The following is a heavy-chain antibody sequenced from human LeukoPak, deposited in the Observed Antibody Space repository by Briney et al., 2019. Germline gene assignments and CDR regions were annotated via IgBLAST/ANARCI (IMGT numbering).Heavy chain of an antibody. J-gene: IGHJ4*02. CDR3: AREDWGYDNVDY. Sequence: GGSLRLSCAASGFTFRSYWMHWVRQAPGEGLVWVSRINGDGTSTRYADSVKGRFTISRDNAKNTVYLQMNSLRAEDTAVYYCAREDWGYDNVDYWGQGTLVTVSS. D-gene: IGHD7-27*01. CDR2: INGDGTST. CDR1: GFTFRSYW. V-gene: IGHV3-74*01.